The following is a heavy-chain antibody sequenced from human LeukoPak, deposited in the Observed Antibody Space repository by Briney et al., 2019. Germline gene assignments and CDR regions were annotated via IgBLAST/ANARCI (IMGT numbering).Heavy chain of an antibody. V-gene: IGHV5-51*01. D-gene: IGHD6-13*01. J-gene: IGHJ4*02. CDR1: GYSFTSYW. CDR2: IYPGDSDT. Sequence: GESLKISCKGSGYSFTSYWIGWVRQMPGKGLEWMGIIYPGDSDTKYSPSFQGQATISADKSISTAYLQWSSLKASDTAMYYCARRVFSSSWYYLDYWGQGTLVTVSS. CDR3: ARRVFSSSWYYLDY.